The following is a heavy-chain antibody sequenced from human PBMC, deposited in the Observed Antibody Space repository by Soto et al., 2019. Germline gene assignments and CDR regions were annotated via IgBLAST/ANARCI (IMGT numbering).Heavy chain of an antibody. CDR1: GFTFSDYY. CDR3: ARVDYSYLGPHDAFDI. J-gene: IGHJ3*02. V-gene: IGHV3-11*06. CDR2: ISRSSSYT. Sequence: PGGSLRLSCAASGFTFSDYYMSWIRQAPGKGLEWVSYISRSSSYTNYADSVKGRFTISRDNAKNSLYLQMNSLRAEDTAVYYCARVDYSYLGPHDAFDIWGQGTMVTVSS. D-gene: IGHD2-21*02.